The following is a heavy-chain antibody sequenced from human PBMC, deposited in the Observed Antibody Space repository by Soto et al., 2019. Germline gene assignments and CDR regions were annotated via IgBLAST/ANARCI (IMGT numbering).Heavy chain of an antibody. CDR1: GYNFNQYY. D-gene: IGHD1-26*01. Sequence: QVQLMQSGAEVRKPGASVRLSCEISGYNFNQYYIHWVRQAPGQGLEWMGIINLRGGTTEYAHKFRGRVTVTGDTSTKTAYMELRSLRSEDTAMYFCARGPEDSDVPRWDYWGQGTLVTVSS. V-gene: IGHV1-46*02. CDR2: INLRGGTT. J-gene: IGHJ4*02. CDR3: ARGPEDSDVPRWDY.